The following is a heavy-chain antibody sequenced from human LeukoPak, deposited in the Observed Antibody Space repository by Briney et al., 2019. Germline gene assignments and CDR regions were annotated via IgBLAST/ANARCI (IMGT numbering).Heavy chain of an antibody. CDR2: LTGSGGNT. Sequence: GGSLRLSCAASGFTFSSYAMSWVRQAPGKGLEWVSGLTGSGGNTYYADSVKRRFTISRDNSKNTLSLQMNSLRADDAAVYYCVKFRGLQHYNYHKDVWGKGTTVTVSS. V-gene: IGHV3-23*01. D-gene: IGHD3-10*01. CDR3: VKFRGLQHYNYHKDV. J-gene: IGHJ6*03. CDR1: GFTFSSYA.